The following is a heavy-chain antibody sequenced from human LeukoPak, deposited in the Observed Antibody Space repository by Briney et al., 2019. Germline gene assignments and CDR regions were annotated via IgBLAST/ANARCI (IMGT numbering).Heavy chain of an antibody. CDR2: VKNDGTT. V-gene: IGHV3-74*01. J-gene: IGHJ4*02. CDR3: HPLGYTSN. Sequence: PGGSLRLSCALSGFTPGFTFSSRGMPWVRQAPGKGLVWVSLVKNDGTTNYADSVKGRFTVSRDNAKNTMHLQMNNLRVEDTALYFCHPLGYTSNWGQGTLVTVSS. CDR1: GFTPGFTFSSRG. D-gene: IGHD6-19*01.